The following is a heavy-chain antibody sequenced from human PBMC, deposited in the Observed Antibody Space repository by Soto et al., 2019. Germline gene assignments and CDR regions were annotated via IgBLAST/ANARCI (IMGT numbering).Heavy chain of an antibody. J-gene: IGHJ4*02. D-gene: IGHD3-3*01. Sequence: SETLSLTCTVSGGSISSGDYYWSWIRQPPGKGLEWIGYIYYSGSTYYNPPLKSRVTISVDTSKNQFSLKLSSVTAADTAVYYCARDSDVLRYKGYFDYRGQGTLVTVSS. CDR3: ARDSDVLRYKGYFDY. V-gene: IGHV4-30-4*01. CDR2: IYYSGST. CDR1: GGSISSGDYY.